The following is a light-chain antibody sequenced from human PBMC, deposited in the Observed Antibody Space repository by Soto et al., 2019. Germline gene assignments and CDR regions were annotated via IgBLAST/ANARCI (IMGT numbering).Light chain of an antibody. J-gene: IGLJ3*02. CDR2: RNN. V-gene: IGLV1-47*01. CDR1: SSNIGSNY. Sequence: QAVVTQPPSASGTPGQRVTISCSGSSSNIGSNYVYWYQQLPGTAPKLRIYRNNQRPSGVPDRFSGSKSGTSASLAISGLRSEDEADYYCAAWDDSLSGPVFGGGTKVTVL. CDR3: AAWDDSLSGPV.